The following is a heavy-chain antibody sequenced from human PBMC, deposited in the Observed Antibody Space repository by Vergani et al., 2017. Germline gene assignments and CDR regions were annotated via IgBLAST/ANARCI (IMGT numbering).Heavy chain of an antibody. J-gene: IGHJ4*02. CDR2: ISSSYSYI. CDR3: ARDWTIFGMVSYYFDY. D-gene: IGHD3-3*01. CDR1: GFTFSSYS. Sequence: EVQLVESGGGLVKAGGSLRLSCAASGFTFSSYSMNWVRQAPGKGLEWVSSISSSYSYIYYADSVKGRITISRDNAKNSLYLQMNSLRAEDTAVYYCARDWTIFGMVSYYFDYWGQGTPVTVSS. V-gene: IGHV3-21*01.